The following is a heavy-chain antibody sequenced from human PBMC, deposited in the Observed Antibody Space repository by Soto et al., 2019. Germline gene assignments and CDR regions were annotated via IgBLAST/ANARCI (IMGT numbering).Heavy chain of an antibody. CDR1: GGSTSSYY. CDR2: IYYSGST. V-gene: IGHV4-59*08. Sequence: QVQLQESGPGLVKPSETLSLTCTVSGGSTSSYYWSWIRQPPRKGLEWIGYIYYSGSTNYNPSLKSRVTISVDTSKNQFSLKLSSVTAADTAVYYCARLGGDYYDSSGYYPYYFDYWGQGTLVTVS. J-gene: IGHJ4*02. CDR3: ARLGGDYYDSSGYYPYYFDY. D-gene: IGHD3-22*01.